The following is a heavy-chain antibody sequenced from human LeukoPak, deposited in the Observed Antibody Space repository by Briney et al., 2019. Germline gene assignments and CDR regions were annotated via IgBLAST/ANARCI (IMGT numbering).Heavy chain of an antibody. J-gene: IGHJ2*01. CDR2: TGTAGDT. V-gene: IGHV3-13*01. D-gene: IGHD6-19*01. CDR1: GFTFTNYD. CDR3: ASNSSGLGFDL. Sequence: GGSLRLSCAASGFTFTNYDMHWVRQATGKGLEWVSGTGTAGDTYYPASVKGRFTISRENARNSLYLQMNSLRAGDTAVYYCASNSSGLGFDLWGRGTLVTVSS.